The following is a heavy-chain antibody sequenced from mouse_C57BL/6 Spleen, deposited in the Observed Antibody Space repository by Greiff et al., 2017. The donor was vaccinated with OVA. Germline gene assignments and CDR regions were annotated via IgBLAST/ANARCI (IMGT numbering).Heavy chain of an antibody. D-gene: IGHD1-1*01. V-gene: IGHV8-12*01. CDR3: ARRDYYGRSEFAY. CDR2: IYWDDDK. CDR1: GFSLSTSGMG. J-gene: IGHJ3*01. Sequence: QVTLKESGPGILQSSQTLSLTCSFSGFSLSTSGMGVSWIRQPSGKGLEWLAHIYWDDDKRYNPSLKSRLTISKDTSRNQVFLKITSVDTADTATYYCARRDYYGRSEFAYWGQGTLVTVSA.